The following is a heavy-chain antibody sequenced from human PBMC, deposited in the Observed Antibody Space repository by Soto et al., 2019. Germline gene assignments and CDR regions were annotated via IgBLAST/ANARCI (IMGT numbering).Heavy chain of an antibody. V-gene: IGHV1-3*01. CDR3: ARDFDSSGYYYSLPDYYGMDV. D-gene: IGHD3-22*01. Sequence: AASVKVSCKASGYTFTTHAMHWVRQAPGQRLEWMGWINAGNGNTKYSQNFQDRVTFTRDTSASTAYMELRSLRSEDTAVYYCARDFDSSGYYYSLPDYYGMDVWGQGTTVTVSS. J-gene: IGHJ6*02. CDR2: INAGNGNT. CDR1: GYTFTTHA.